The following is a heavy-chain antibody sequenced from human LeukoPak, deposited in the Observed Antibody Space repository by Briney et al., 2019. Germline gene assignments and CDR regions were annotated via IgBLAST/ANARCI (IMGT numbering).Heavy chain of an antibody. D-gene: IGHD3-10*01. Sequence: SETLSLTCTVSGGSVSSGSYYWSWIRQPPGKGLEWIGYIYYSGSTNYNPSLKSRVTISVDTSKNQFSLKLSSVTAADTAVYYCARDLREGFGELSHYYYYGMDVWGQGTTVTVSS. CDR2: IYYSGST. CDR3: ARDLREGFGELSHYYYYGMDV. CDR1: GGSVSSGSYY. J-gene: IGHJ6*02. V-gene: IGHV4-61*01.